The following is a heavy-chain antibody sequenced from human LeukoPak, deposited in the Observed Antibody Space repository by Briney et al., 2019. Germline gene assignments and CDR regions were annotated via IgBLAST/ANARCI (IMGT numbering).Heavy chain of an antibody. CDR1: GGAFSSSA. V-gene: IGHV1-69*05. D-gene: IGHD6-6*01. CDR2: IIPIFGTA. CDR3: ARDIAARRGWFDP. J-gene: IGHJ5*02. Sequence: SVKVSCKASGGAFSSSAINWVRQAPGQGLEWMGGIIPIFGTANYAQKFQGRVTITTDESTSTAYMELSSLRSEDTAVYYCARDIAARRGWFDPWGQGTLVTVSS.